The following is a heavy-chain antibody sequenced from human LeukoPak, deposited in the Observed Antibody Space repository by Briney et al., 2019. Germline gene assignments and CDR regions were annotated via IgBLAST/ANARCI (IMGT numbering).Heavy chain of an antibody. CDR3: ARGGRGP. CDR2: ISWNSGSI. D-gene: IGHD2-15*01. J-gene: IGHJ5*02. Sequence: PGGSLRLSCAASGFTFDDYAMHWVRQAPGKGLEWVSGISWNSGSIGYADSVKGRFTISRDNAKNSLYLQMNSLRAEDMALYYCARGGRGPWGQGTLVTVSS. CDR1: GFTFDDYA. V-gene: IGHV3-9*03.